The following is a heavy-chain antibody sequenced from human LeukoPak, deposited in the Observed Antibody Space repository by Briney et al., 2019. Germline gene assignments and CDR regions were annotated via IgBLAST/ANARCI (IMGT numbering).Heavy chain of an antibody. D-gene: IGHD3-10*01. V-gene: IGHV3-7*04. CDR3: AGGDYYGSGSARRHWFDP. Sequence: GGSLRLSCSASGFTFSSCCMNWVRQAPGKGLEWVANIEQHGNEKYYMDPVKGRFTISRDNAKNSLYLEMNSLRAEDTAVYYCAGGDYYGSGSARRHWFDPWGQGTLVTVSS. CDR1: GFTFSSCC. J-gene: IGHJ5*02. CDR2: IEQHGNEK.